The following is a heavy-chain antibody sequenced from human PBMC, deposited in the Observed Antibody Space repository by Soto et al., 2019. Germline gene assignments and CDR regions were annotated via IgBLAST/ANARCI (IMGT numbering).Heavy chain of an antibody. CDR1: GGSINSGGYY. CDR2: IYYSGST. Sequence: SATLSLTCTVSGGSINSGGYYWSWIRQHPGKGLEWIGYIYYSGSTYYNPSLKSRVTISVDTSKNQFSLKLSSVTAADTAVYYCARDLTSYGMDVWGQGTTVTVSS. CDR3: ARDLTSYGMDV. D-gene: IGHD3-9*01. J-gene: IGHJ6*02. V-gene: IGHV4-31*03.